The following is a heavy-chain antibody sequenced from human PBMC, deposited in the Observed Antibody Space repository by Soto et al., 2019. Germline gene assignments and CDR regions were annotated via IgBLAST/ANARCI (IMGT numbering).Heavy chain of an antibody. CDR2: ISYDGSNK. V-gene: IGHV3-30-3*01. CDR1: GFAFSSYA. D-gene: IGHD3-10*01. J-gene: IGHJ4*02. Sequence: QVQLVESGGSVVQPGRSLRLSCAASGFAFSSYAMHWVRQAPGKGLEWVAVISYDGSNKYYADSVKGRFTISRDNSKNTLYLPMNSLRAEDTAVYYCARYLSGSGDWGQGPLVTVSS. CDR3: ARYLSGSGD.